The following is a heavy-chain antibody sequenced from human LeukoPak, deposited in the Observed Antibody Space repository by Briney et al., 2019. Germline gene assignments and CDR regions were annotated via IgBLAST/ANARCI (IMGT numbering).Heavy chain of an antibody. Sequence: ASVKVSCKASGYTFTGYYMHWVRQAPGQGLEWMGRINPNSGGTNYAQKFQGRVTMTRDTSISTAYMELSRLRSDDTAVYYCARDLFITMIVVVTKDAFDIWGQGTMGTVSS. V-gene: IGHV1-2*06. CDR2: INPNSGGT. CDR3: ARDLFITMIVVVTKDAFDI. J-gene: IGHJ3*02. CDR1: GYTFTGYY. D-gene: IGHD3-22*01.